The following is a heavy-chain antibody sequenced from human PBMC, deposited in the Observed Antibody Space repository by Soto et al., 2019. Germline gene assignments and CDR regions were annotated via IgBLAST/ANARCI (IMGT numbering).Heavy chain of an antibody. CDR3: ARERVAGWDNWFDP. J-gene: IGHJ5*02. Sequence: QVQLQESGPGLVKPSQTLSLTCTVSGGSISSGDYYWSWIRQPPGKGLEWIGYISYSGSTYYNPSLRRRVTISVDTSKHQCSRKMSSVTAADTAVYYCARERVAGWDNWFDPWGQGTLVTVSS. CDR1: GGSISSGDYY. D-gene: IGHD2-15*01. CDR2: ISYSGST. V-gene: IGHV4-30-4*01.